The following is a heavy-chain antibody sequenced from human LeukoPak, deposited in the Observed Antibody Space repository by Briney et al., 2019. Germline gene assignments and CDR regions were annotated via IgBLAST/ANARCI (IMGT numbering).Heavy chain of an antibody. D-gene: IGHD3-3*02. J-gene: IGHJ4*02. Sequence: ASVKVSCKTSGYTFTDYYMHWVRQAPGQGLEWMGWINPNSGDTNYAQKFQGRVTMTRDTFITTAYMELSRLKSDDTAVYYCASISHVWSGYYTAHFDYWGQGTLVTVSS. CDR3: ASISHVWSGYYTAHFDY. V-gene: IGHV1-2*02. CDR2: INPNSGDT. CDR1: GYTFTDYY.